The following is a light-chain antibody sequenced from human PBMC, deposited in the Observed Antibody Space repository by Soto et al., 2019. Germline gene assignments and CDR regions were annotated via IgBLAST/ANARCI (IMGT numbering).Light chain of an antibody. J-gene: IGKJ1*01. Sequence: DIQMTQSPSTLYASVGDRVTLTCRASQSIDTWLAWHQQKPGQVPKLLISKASSLESGVPSRFSGSGSGTEFTLTISSLQPEDSATYYCQQYNSYRAFGQGTKVDIK. CDR1: QSIDTW. V-gene: IGKV1-5*03. CDR2: KAS. CDR3: QQYNSYRA.